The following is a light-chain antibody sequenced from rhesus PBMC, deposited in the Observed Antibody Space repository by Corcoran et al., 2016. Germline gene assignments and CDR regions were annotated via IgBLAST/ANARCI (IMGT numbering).Light chain of an antibody. CDR1: SSDIGVYTG. V-gene: IGLV2-13*03. Sequence: QADPTQSPSVSGSPRPSVTISCAGTSSDIGVYTGVSWYQQHPGKAPKLLIYDVSKGPSGVSDRFSGSKCGNTASLTISGLQAEDEADYYCSSSASSCTYIFGAGTRLTV. CDR2: DVS. J-gene: IGLJ1*01. CDR3: SSSASSCTYI.